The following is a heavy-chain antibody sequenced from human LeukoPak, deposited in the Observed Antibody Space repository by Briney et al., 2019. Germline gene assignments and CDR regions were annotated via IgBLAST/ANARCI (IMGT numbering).Heavy chain of an antibody. Sequence: GGSLRLSCAASGFTFSNYAMSWVRQAPGKGLEWVSAISGSGGSTYYADSVKGRFTIFRGNSKNTLYLQMNSLRAEDTAVYYCAKAPYFDAGTVNFDYWGQGTLVTVSS. CDR3: AKAPYFDAGTVNFDY. V-gene: IGHV3-23*01. CDR2: ISGSGGST. J-gene: IGHJ4*02. D-gene: IGHD4-11*01. CDR1: GFTFSNYA.